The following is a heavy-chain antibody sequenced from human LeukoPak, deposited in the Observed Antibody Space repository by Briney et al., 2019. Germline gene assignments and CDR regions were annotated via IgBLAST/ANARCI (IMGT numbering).Heavy chain of an antibody. CDR2: ISSSSSYI. V-gene: IGHV3-21*01. CDR3: ARDFNYYYYYGMDV. CDR1: GFTFSSYS. J-gene: IGHJ6*02. Sequence: GGSLRLSCVASGFTFSSYSMNWVRQAPGKGLEWVSPISSSSSYIYYADSVKGRFTISRDNAKNSLYLQMNSLRAEDTAVYYCARDFNYYYYYGMDVWGQGTTVTVSS.